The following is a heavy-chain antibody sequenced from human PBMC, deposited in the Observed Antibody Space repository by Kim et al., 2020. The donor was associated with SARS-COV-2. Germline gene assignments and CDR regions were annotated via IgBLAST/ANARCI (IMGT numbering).Heavy chain of an antibody. CDR1: GFIFSAAG. Sequence: GGSLRLSCAASGFIFSAAGMHWVRQAPGKGLEYVAAISTNGDTTYYGKSVKGRFTISRDDSKNTLYLQMGNLRAEDTAVYFCVRVRYNSGSDYFDYWGQG. J-gene: IGHJ4*02. CDR2: ISTNGDTT. CDR3: VRVRYNSGSDYFDY. V-gene: IGHV3-64*01. D-gene: IGHD5-18*01.